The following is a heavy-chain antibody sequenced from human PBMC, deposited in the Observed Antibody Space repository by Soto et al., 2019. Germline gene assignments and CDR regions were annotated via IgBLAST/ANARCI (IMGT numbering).Heavy chain of an antibody. CDR2: INPSGGST. Sequence: XSVKVSCKASVYTFTSYYMPWVRQAPGQGLEWMGMINPSGGSTSYAQKFQGRVTMTRDTSTSTFYMELSSLRSEDTAVYYCATEADWLLYGVWGQGTLVTVSS. D-gene: IGHD3-9*01. CDR3: ATEADWLLYGV. CDR1: VYTFTSYY. J-gene: IGHJ4*02. V-gene: IGHV1-46*01.